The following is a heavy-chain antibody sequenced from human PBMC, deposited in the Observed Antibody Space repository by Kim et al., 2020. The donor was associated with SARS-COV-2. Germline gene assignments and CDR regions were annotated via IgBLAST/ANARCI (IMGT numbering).Heavy chain of an antibody. D-gene: IGHD1-26*01. Sequence: PTYAQCSTGRFVFSLDTSVSTAYLQISSLKAEDTAVYYCARVGATAYFDYWGQGTLVTVSS. V-gene: IGHV7-4-1*02. CDR2: P. CDR3: ARVGATAYFDY. J-gene: IGHJ4*02.